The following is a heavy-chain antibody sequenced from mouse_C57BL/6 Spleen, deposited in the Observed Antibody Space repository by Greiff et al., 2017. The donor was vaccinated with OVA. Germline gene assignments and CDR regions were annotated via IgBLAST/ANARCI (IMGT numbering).Heavy chain of an antibody. CDR1: GYTFTSYW. CDR3: ALGDRSWFAY. V-gene: IGHV1-74*01. D-gene: IGHD3-2*01. Sequence: QVHVKQPGAELVKPGASVKVSCKASGYTFTSYWMHWVKQRPGQVLEWIGRIHPSDSDTNYNQKFKGKATLTVDKSSSTAYMQLSSLTSEDSAVYYCALGDRSWFAYWGQGTLVTVSA. J-gene: IGHJ3*01. CDR2: IHPSDSDT.